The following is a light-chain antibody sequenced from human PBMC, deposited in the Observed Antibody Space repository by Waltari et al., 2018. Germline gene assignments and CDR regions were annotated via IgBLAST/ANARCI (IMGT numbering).Light chain of an antibody. CDR1: QSLTKMY. CDR2: GAS. CDR3: QQYGSSVMYT. V-gene: IGKV3-20*01. J-gene: IGKJ2*01. Sequence: EIVLTQSPGTLSLSTGERATLSCRASQSLTKMYLVWYQQKPGQAPRLLIYGASSRAAGIPDRFSGSGSGTDFTLTISRLEPEDSAVYYCQQYGSSVMYTFGQGTKLEIK.